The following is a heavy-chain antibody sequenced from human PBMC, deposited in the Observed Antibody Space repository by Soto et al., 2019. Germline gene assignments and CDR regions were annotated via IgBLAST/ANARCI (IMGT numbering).Heavy chain of an antibody. CDR2: INHSGST. D-gene: IGHD2-2*01. Sequence: QVQLQQWGAGLLKPSETLSLTCAVYGGSFSGYYWSWIRQPPGKGLEWIGEINHSGSTNYNPSLKSGVTISVDTSKNQFSLKLSSVTAADTAVYYCARGGRYCSSTSCRPRRNAFDIWGQGTMVTVSS. CDR1: GGSFSGYY. J-gene: IGHJ3*02. V-gene: IGHV4-34*01. CDR3: ARGGRYCSSTSCRPRRNAFDI.